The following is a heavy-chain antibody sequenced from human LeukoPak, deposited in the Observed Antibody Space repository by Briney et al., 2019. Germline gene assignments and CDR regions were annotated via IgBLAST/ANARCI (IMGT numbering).Heavy chain of an antibody. J-gene: IGHJ3*01. V-gene: IGHV3-21*01. CDR2: ISSSSSYI. D-gene: IGHD1-1*01. Sequence: GGSLRLSCAASGFTFSTYSMNWVRQAPGKGLEWVSFISSSSSYIYYADSVKGRFTISRDNAKNSLFLQMNSLRAEDTAVYYCVRCTFVLHKRCSAFDVWGQGTMVTVSA. CDR1: GFTFSTYS. CDR3: VRCTFVLHKRCSAFDV.